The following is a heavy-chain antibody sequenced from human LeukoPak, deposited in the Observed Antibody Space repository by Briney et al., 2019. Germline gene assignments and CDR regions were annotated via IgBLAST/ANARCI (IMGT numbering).Heavy chain of an antibody. D-gene: IGHD1-26*01. V-gene: IGHV3-23*01. J-gene: IGHJ4*02. CDR1: GFAFSNYG. CDR3: AKAMGATLFDY. Sequence: GGSLRLSCAASGFAFSNYGMNWVRQAPGKGLEWVSGITGSGSTTYYADSVKGRFTISRDNSKNTLYLQMNSLRAGDTAVYYCAKAMGATLFDYWGQGTLVTVSS. CDR2: ITGSGSTT.